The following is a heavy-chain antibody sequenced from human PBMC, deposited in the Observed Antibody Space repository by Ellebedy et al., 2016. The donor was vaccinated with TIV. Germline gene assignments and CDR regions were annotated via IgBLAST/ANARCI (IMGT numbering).Heavy chain of an antibody. V-gene: IGHV3-48*02. J-gene: IGHJ3*02. CDR2: ISRGSRTK. CDR3: VREWYSSAFDI. CDR1: GFTFSTYN. Sequence: GESLKIPCAASGFTFSTYNMNWVRQAPGKGLEWVLQISRGSRTKYYADSVKGRFTISRDNARNSLYLQMDSLRDDDTAVYYCVREWYSSAFDIWGQGTMVTVSS. D-gene: IGHD6-13*01.